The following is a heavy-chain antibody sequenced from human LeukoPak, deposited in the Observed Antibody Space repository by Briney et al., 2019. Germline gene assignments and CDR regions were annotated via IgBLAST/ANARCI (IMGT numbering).Heavy chain of an antibody. J-gene: IGHJ5*02. CDR2: MYYSGST. D-gene: IGHD3-22*01. CDR1: GGSISSGDYY. V-gene: IGHV4-30-4*01. CDR3: ARPYYYDSRIDP. Sequence: SQTLSLTCTVSGGSISSGDYYWSWIRQPPGKGLEWIGYMYYSGSTYYKPSLKSRVTISIDTSKNQFSLKLSSVTAADTAVYYCARPYYYDSRIDPWGQGTLVTVSS.